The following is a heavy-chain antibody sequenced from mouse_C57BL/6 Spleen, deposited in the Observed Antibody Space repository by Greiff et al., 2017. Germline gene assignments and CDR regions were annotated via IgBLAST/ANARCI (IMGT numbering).Heavy chain of an antibody. CDR3: ARITTVVAAGYCDV. Sequence: VQLQQSGAELVKPGASVKLSCTASGFNIKDYYMHWVKQRTEQGLEWIGRIDPEDGATKYAPKFQGKATITADSSSNTAYLQLSSLTSEDTAVYYCARITTVVAAGYCDVWGTGTTVTVSS. CDR2: IDPEDGAT. CDR1: GFNIKDYY. V-gene: IGHV14-2*01. J-gene: IGHJ1*03. D-gene: IGHD1-1*01.